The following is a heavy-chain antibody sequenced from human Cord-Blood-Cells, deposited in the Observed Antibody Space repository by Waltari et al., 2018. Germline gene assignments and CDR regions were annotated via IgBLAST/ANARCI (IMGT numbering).Heavy chain of an antibody. J-gene: IGHJ4*02. CDR1: GGSVSSGSYY. CDR2: IYYSGST. CDR3: ARLEWSNTLDY. D-gene: IGHD3-3*01. V-gene: IGHV4-61*01. Sequence: QVQLQESGPGLVKPSETLSLTCTVSGGSVSSGSYYWSWIRQPPGKGLEWIGYIYYSGSTNYNPSLKSRVTISVDTSKNQFSLKLSSVTAADTAVYYCARLEWSNTLDYWGQGTLVTVSS.